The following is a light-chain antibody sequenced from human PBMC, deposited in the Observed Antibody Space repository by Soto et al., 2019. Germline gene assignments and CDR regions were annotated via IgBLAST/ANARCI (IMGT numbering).Light chain of an antibody. J-gene: IGLJ2*01. V-gene: IGLV1-47*01. CDR3: AAWDDSLSAHVV. Sequence: QSVLTQPPSASGTPGQRVTISCSGSSSNIGSNYVYWYQQLPGTAPKLLIYRNNQRPSRVPDRFSGSKSGTSASLAISGLRSEDEADYYCAAWDDSLSAHVVFGGGTQLTVL. CDR1: SSNIGSNY. CDR2: RNN.